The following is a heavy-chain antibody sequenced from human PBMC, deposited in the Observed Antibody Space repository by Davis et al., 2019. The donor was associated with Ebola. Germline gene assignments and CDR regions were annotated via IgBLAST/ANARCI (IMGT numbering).Heavy chain of an antibody. Sequence: PSETLSLTCTVSGGSISSGGYYWSWVRQAPGKGLEWVSAISGSGGSTYYADSVKGRFTISRDNSKNTLYLQMNSLRAEDTAVYYCAKAYAGYTPYYFDYWGQGTLVTVSS. CDR1: GGSISSGGYY. D-gene: IGHD5-24*01. V-gene: IGHV3-23*01. J-gene: IGHJ4*02. CDR3: AKAYAGYTPYYFDY. CDR2: ISGSGGST.